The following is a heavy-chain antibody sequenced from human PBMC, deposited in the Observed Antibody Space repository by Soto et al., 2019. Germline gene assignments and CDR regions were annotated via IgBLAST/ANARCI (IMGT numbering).Heavy chain of an antibody. CDR1: GGSFSGYY. D-gene: IGHD6-19*01. CDR3: ARDWSGVAGGY. V-gene: IGHV4-34*01. CDR2: INHSGST. J-gene: IGHJ4*02. Sequence: SETLSLTCAVYGGSFSGYYWSWIRQPPGKGLEWIGEINHSGSTNYNPSLKSRVTITRDTSASTAYMELSSLRSEDTAVYYCARDWSGVAGGYWGQGTLVTVSS.